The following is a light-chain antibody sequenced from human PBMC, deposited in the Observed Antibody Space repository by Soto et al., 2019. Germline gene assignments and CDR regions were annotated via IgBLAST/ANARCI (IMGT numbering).Light chain of an antibody. CDR1: QSVSSN. V-gene: IGKV3-15*01. Sequence: EIVMPQSPATLSVSPGERATLSCRASQSVSSNLAWYQQKPAQAPRLLIYGASTRATGIPARFSGSGSGTEFTLTISSLQSEDFAVYYCQQYNNWPPYNFGQGTKLEIK. CDR2: GAS. CDR3: QQYNNWPPYN. J-gene: IGKJ2*01.